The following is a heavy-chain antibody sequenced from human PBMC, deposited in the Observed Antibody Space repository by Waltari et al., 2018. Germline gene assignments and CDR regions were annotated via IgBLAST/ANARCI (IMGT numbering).Heavy chain of an antibody. V-gene: IGHV3-13*01. CDR2: ISSTGDT. D-gene: IGHD2-15*01. Sequence: EVQLLESGGGLVQPGGSLRLPCAACGFTSSRNDMHWVRQAKGKGLEWVSAISSTGDTYYAASVRGRFTISRENAQRSVYLQMNSLRAGDTALYYCATISSVAIHWGQGTTVTVSS. CDR3: ATISSVAIH. J-gene: IGHJ6*02. CDR1: GFTSSRND.